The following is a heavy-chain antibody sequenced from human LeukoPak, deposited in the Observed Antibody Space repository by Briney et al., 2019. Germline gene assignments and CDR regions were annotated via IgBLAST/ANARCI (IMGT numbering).Heavy chain of an antibody. CDR1: GFTFSNAG. CDR3: TTDKDFWGGYQDF. V-gene: IGHV3-15*01. Sequence: GGSLRLSCAASGFTFSNAGMSWVRQAPGKGLEWVGRIKSKTDGGTTDYAAPVKARFKISTDDSKNTLYLKMNSLKIEETGVYYCTTDKDFWGGYQDFWGQGILVSVS. CDR2: IKSKTDGGTT. D-gene: IGHD3-3*01. J-gene: IGHJ4*02.